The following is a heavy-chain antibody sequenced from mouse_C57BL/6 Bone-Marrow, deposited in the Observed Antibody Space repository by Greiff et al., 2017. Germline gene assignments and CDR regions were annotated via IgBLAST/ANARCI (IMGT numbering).Heavy chain of an antibody. J-gene: IGHJ2*01. D-gene: IGHD1-1*01. CDR2: INPNYGTT. V-gene: IGHV1-39*01. CDR3: VPSITTVPYFDY. Sequence: EVQGVESGPELVKPGASVKISCKASGYSFTDYNMNWVKQSNGKSLEWIGVINPNYGTTSYNQKFKGKATLTVDQSSSTAYMQLNSLTSEDSAVYYCVPSITTVPYFDYWGQGTTLTVSS. CDR1: GYSFTDYN.